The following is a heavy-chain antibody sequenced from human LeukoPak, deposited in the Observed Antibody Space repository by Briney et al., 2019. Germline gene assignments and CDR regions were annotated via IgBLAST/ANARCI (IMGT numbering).Heavy chain of an antibody. D-gene: IGHD5-12*01. V-gene: IGHV3-43*02. CDR2: ICGDGSNK. CDR3: ARDMIGSSYYYGALDY. Sequence: GGSLRLSCAAPGFTFDNYAMHWVRQAPGKGLEWVSLICGDGSNKYYADSVKGRFTISRDNSKNSLYLQMNSLRTEDTAVYYCARDMIGSSYYYGALDYWGQGTLVTVGS. J-gene: IGHJ4*02. CDR1: GFTFDNYA.